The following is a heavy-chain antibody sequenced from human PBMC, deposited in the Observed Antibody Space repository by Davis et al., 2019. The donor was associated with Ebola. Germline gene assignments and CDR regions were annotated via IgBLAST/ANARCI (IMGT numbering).Heavy chain of an antibody. Sequence: SETLSLTCTVSGGSISSGGYYWSWIRQHPGKGLEWIGYIYYSGSTNYNPSLKSRVTISVDTSKNQFSLKLSSVTAADTAVYYCAGGYSSSWYDYWGQGTLVTVSS. V-gene: IGHV4-61*08. CDR3: AGGYSSSWYDY. CDR2: IYYSGST. D-gene: IGHD6-13*01. CDR1: GGSISSGGYY. J-gene: IGHJ4*02.